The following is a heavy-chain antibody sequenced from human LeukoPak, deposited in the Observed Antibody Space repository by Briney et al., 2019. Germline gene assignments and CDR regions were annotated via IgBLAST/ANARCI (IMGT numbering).Heavy chain of an antibody. CDR3: ARAPSEIGGYYPEYFRH. Sequence: GGSLRLSCAAAGFTFSNYWMHWVRQAPGKGLGWVSSIKSDGRTNYADSVKGRFTISRDNAKNTVSLQMNSLRAEDTGVYYCARAPSEIGGYYPEYFRHWGQGTLVTVSS. CDR1: GFTFSNYW. CDR2: IKSDGRT. D-gene: IGHD3-22*01. J-gene: IGHJ1*01. V-gene: IGHV3-74*01.